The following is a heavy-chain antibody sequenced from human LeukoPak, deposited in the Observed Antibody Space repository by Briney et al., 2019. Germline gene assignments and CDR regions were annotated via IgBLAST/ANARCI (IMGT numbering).Heavy chain of an antibody. CDR3: ARDQEGFDY. V-gene: IGHV1-46*01. J-gene: IGHJ4*02. CDR1: GYSFTSNY. CDR2: IYPRDGST. Sequence: ASVKVSCKASGYSFTSNYIHWVRQAPGQGLEWMGMIYPRDGSTSYAQKFQGRVTVTRDTSTSTVHMELSGLRSEDTAVYYCARDQEGFDYWGQGTLVTVSS.